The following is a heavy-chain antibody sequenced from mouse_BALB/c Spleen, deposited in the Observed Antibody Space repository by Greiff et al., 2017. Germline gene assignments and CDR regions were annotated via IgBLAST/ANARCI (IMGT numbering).Heavy chain of an antibody. Sequence: VQLQQSGAELVRPGVSVKISCKGSGYTFTDYAMHWVKQSHAKSLEWIGVISTYYGDASYNQKCKGKATMTVDKSSSTAYMELARLTSEDSAIYYCARLRSGYYFDYWGQGTTLTVSS. CDR3: ARLRSGYYFDY. V-gene: IGHV1S137*01. D-gene: IGHD1-1*01. J-gene: IGHJ2*01. CDR1: GYTFTDYA. CDR2: ISTYYGDA.